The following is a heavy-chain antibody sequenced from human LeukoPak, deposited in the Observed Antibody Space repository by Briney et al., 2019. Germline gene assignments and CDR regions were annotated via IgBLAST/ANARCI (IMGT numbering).Heavy chain of an antibody. V-gene: IGHV3-48*03. CDR2: ISSSGRTI. J-gene: IGHJ4*02. CDR3: ARVIVEAGTYFDY. CDR1: GFTFSSYE. D-gene: IGHD6-19*01. Sequence: GSPRLSCAASGFTFSSYEMSWVRQAPGKGLEWVAYISSSGRTIYYADSVKGRFTISRDNAKNSLYLQMNSLRAEDTAVYYCARVIVEAGTYFDYWGQGTLVTVSS.